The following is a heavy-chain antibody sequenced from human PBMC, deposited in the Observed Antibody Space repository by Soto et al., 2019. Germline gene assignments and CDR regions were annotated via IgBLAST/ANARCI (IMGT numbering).Heavy chain of an antibody. D-gene: IGHD2-2*01. CDR1: GYSFTSYW. Sequence: GESLKISCKGSGYSFTSYWIGWVRQMPGKGLEWMGIIYPGDSDTRYSPSFQGQVTISADKSISTAYLQWSSLKASDTAMYYCARSGPPAVVVPAAIARYYYYGMDVWGQGTTVTVSS. CDR2: IYPGDSDT. V-gene: IGHV5-51*01. J-gene: IGHJ6*02. CDR3: ARSGPPAVVVPAAIARYYYYGMDV.